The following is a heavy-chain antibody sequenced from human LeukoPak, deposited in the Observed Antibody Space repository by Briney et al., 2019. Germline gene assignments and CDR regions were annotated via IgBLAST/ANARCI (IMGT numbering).Heavy chain of an antibody. D-gene: IGHD1/OR15-1a*01. CDR3: ARDRHWTNDWVFDY. V-gene: IGHV4-59*01. CDR1: GGSISSYY. J-gene: IGHJ4*02. Sequence: PSETLSLTCTVSGGSISSYYWSWIRQPPGKGLEWIGYIYYNGHTDYNPSLKSRVTISVHTSKNQFSLKLSSVTAADTAVYYCARDRHWTNDWVFDYWGQGTLVTVSS. CDR2: IYYNGHT.